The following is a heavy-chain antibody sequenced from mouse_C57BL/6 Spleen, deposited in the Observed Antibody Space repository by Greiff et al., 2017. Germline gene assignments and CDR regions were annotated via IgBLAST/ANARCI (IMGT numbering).Heavy chain of an antibody. D-gene: IGHD1-1*02. J-gene: IGHJ4*01. CDR1: GYTFTSYW. Sequence: QVHVKQPGTELVKPGASGYTFTSYWMHWVKQRPGQGLEWIGNINPSNGGTNYNEKFKSKATLTVDKSSSTAYMQLSSLTSEDSAVYYCARVYGPTGGAMGYWGQRTSVTGSS. V-gene: IGHV1-53*01. CDR2: INPSNGGT. CDR3: ARVYGPTGGAMGY.